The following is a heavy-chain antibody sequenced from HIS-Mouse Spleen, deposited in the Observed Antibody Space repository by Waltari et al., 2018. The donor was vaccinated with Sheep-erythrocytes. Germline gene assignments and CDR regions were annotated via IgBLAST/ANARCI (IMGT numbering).Heavy chain of an antibody. V-gene: IGHV4-31*03. CDR3: ARDRLGIFGY. D-gene: IGHD7-27*01. CDR2: IYYRGRT. CDR1: GGSISSGGYY. Sequence: QVQLQESGPGLVKPSQTLSLTCTVSGGSISSGGYYWSWIRQHPGKGLEWIGYIYYRGRTYYNPSLKSRVTISVDTSKNQFALKLSSVTAADTAVYYCARDRLGIFGYWGQGTLVTVSS. J-gene: IGHJ4*02.